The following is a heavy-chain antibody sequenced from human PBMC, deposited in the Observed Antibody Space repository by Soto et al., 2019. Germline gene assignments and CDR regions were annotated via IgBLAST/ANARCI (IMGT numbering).Heavy chain of an antibody. CDR3: ALRVVVPAATAYRRPSRWFDP. D-gene: IGHD2-2*01. CDR2: MNPNSGNT. V-gene: IGHV1-8*01. J-gene: IGHJ5*02. Sequence: ASVKVSCKASGYTFPSYDINWVRQATGQGLEWMGWMNPNSGNTGYAQKFQGRVTMTRNTSISTAYMELSSLRSEDTAVYYCALRVVVPAATAYRRPSRWFDPWGQGTLVTVSS. CDR1: GYTFPSYD.